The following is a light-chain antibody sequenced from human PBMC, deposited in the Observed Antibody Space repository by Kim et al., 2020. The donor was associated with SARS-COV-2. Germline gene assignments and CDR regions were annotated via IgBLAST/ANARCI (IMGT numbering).Light chain of an antibody. CDR2: DVN. V-gene: IGLV2-14*01. CDR3: SSYTGSSARFYV. CDR1: SSDVGGYDF. J-gene: IGLJ1*01. Sequence: QSALTQPASVSGSPGQSITISCTGTSSDVGGYDFVSWYQQHPGKAPKLMIYDVNKRPSGVSNRFSGSKSGNTASLTISGLQAEDEADYYCSSYTGSSARFYVFGTGTQLTVL.